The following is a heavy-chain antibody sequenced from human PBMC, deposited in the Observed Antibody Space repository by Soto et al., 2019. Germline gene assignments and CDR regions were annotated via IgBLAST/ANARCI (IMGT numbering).Heavy chain of an antibody. J-gene: IGHJ5*02. CDR3: ARDGGPSSGYYPYWFDP. CDR1: GGTFSSYA. CDR2: IIPIFDTA. D-gene: IGHD3-22*01. V-gene: IGHV1-69*12. Sequence: QVQLVQSGAEVKKPGSSVKVSCKASGGTFSSYAISWVRQAPGQGLEWMGEIIPIFDTANYAQKFQGRVTITADESTSTAYMELSSLRSEDTAVYYCARDGGPSSGYYPYWFDPWGQGTLVTVSS.